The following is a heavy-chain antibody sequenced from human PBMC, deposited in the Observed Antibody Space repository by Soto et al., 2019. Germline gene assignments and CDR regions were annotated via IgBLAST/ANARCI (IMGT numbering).Heavy chain of an antibody. Sequence: QVQLQESGPGLVKPSQTLSLTCTVSGGSLSSGGYYWSWIRQHPGKGLEWIGYIYNSGSTYYNPSLQSRVTISVDTSKNQSSLKLSSVTAADTAVYYCASDLLDDYGGKGLAYWGQGTLVTVSS. J-gene: IGHJ4*02. CDR1: GGSLSSGGYY. CDR2: IYNSGST. CDR3: ASDLLDDYGGKGLAY. D-gene: IGHD4-17*01. V-gene: IGHV4-31*03.